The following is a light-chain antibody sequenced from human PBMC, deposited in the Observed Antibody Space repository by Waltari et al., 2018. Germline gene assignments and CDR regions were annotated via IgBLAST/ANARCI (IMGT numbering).Light chain of an antibody. CDR3: SSYTLTNPVV. Sequence: QSVVTQPASVSGSPGQSIPISCTGTSNDIGANDYVSWYQQHPGRAPQLVIYDVSVRPSGVSIRFSGSKSGNTASLTISGLQAEDEALYYCSSYTLTNPVVFGGGTKLTVL. CDR1: SNDIGANDY. J-gene: IGLJ2*01. CDR2: DVS. V-gene: IGLV2-14*03.